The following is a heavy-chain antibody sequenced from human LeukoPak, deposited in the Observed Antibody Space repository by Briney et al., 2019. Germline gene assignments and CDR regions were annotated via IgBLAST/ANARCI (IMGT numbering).Heavy chain of an antibody. J-gene: IGHJ6*02. CDR1: GYTFIIYF. Sequence: GASVKVSCKASGYTFIIYFIHSVRQAPGQGLEWMGLINPSRGSTTSAQKFQGRVTFTNDTYTTIVYMNLSRRRSEATAVYYCARVGESSSAYYYYGMDAWGQGTMVTVSS. CDR2: INPSRGST. D-gene: IGHD6-6*01. V-gene: IGHV1-46*01. CDR3: ARVGESSSAYYYYGMDA.